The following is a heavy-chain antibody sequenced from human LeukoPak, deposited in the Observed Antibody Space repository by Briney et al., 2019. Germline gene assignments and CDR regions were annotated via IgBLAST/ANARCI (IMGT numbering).Heavy chain of an antibody. J-gene: IGHJ4*02. CDR1: GGSISSGGYY. V-gene: IGHV4-31*03. D-gene: IGHD4-23*01. Sequence: SETLSLTCTVSGGSISSGGYYWSWIRQHPGKGLEWLGYITNSGSTYYNPSLKSRVTISVDTSKNQFSLKLSSASAADTAVYYCARAPTTVVTPSYFDYWGQGALVTVSS. CDR2: ITNSGST. CDR3: ARAPTTVVTPSYFDY.